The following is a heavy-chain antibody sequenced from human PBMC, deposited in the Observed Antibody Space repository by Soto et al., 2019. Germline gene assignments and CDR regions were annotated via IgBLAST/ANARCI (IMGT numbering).Heavy chain of an antibody. CDR2: IYYSGST. CDR1: GGSISSYY. CDR3: ARYHVDTAMDNWYDP. V-gene: IGHV4-59*01. D-gene: IGHD5-18*01. Sequence: SDTLSLTCTVSGGSISSYYWSWIRQPPGKGLEWIGYIYYSGSTNYNPSLKSRVTISVDTSKNQFSLKLSSVTAADTAVYYCARYHVDTAMDNWYDPCGQGTLVTVSS. J-gene: IGHJ5*02.